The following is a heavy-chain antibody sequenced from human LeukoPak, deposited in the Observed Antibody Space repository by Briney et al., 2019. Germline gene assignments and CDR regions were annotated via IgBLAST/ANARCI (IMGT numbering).Heavy chain of an antibody. CDR3: ARESRDIVVVPASNYYYYYMDV. CDR1: GGSISSFY. CDR2: FYYSGST. D-gene: IGHD2-2*01. J-gene: IGHJ6*03. Sequence: SETLSLTCTVSGGSISSFYWSWIRQPPGKGLEWIGYFYYSGSTNYNPSLKSRVTISVDTSKNQFSLKLSSVTAADTAVYYCARESRDIVVVPASNYYYYYMDVWGKGTTVTVSS. V-gene: IGHV4-59*01.